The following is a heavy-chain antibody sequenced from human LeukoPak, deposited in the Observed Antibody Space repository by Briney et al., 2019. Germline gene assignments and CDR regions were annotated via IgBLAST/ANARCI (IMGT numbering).Heavy chain of an antibody. V-gene: IGHV1-46*01. CDR1: GYTFTSYY. J-gene: IGHJ4*02. D-gene: IGHD3-22*01. Sequence: ASVKVSCKASGYTFTSYYMHWVRQAPGHGLEWMGIINPSGGSTSYAQKFQGRVTMTRDTSTSTVYMELSSLRSEDTAVYYCAREFGITMIVVGSWYYFDYWGQGTLVTVSS. CDR2: INPSGGST. CDR3: AREFGITMIVVGSWYYFDY.